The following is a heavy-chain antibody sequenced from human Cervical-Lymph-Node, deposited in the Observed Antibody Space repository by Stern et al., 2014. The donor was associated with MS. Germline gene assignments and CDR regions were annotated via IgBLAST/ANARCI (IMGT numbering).Heavy chain of an antibody. Sequence: QVQLVQSGGEVKTPGASVKVSCKASGYTFPSYDINWVRQATGQGLEWMGWMNPNSGNTGYAQMSQGRVTMTRTTSISTAYMELSSLRSEDTAVYSCAKPGPYDYDVMDVWAKGTPFTVPS. J-gene: IGHJ6*04. CDR3: AKPGPYDYDVMDV. V-gene: IGHV1-8*01. CDR1: GYTFPSYD. D-gene: IGHD1-14*01. CDR2: MNPNSGNT.